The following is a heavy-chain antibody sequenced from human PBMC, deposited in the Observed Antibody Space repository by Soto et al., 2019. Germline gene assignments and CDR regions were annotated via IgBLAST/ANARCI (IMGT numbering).Heavy chain of an antibody. CDR3: ARNRPGYDMDV. CDR1: GFTFSGYG. V-gene: IGHV3-33*01. J-gene: IGHJ6*03. CDR2: IWYDGSNK. Sequence: GGSLRLSCAASGFTFSGYGMHWVRQAPGKGLEWVAVIWYDGSNKYYADSVRGRFTISRDSSKNMLYLQMNTLRAEDTGVYYCARNRPGYDMDVWGQGTTVTVSS.